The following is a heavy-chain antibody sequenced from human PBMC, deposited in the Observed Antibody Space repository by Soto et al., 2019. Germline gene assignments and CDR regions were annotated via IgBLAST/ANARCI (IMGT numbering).Heavy chain of an antibody. CDR1: GGSISSSSYY. V-gene: IGHV4-39*01. D-gene: IGHD3-9*01. Sequence: SETLSLTCTVSGGSISSSSYYWGWIRQPPGKGLEWIGSIYYSGSTYYNPSLKSRVTISVDTSKNQFSLKLSSVTAADTAVYYCARLLGNYDILTGYYNYGMDVWGQGTTVTVSS. CDR3: ARLLGNYDILTGYYNYGMDV. CDR2: IYYSGST. J-gene: IGHJ6*02.